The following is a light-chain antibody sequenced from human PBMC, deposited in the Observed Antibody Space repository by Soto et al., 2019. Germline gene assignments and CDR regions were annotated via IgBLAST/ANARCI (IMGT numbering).Light chain of an antibody. CDR3: QQYGSSRT. J-gene: IGKJ5*01. V-gene: IGKV3-20*01. CDR2: GVS. Sequence: EIVLTQSPGTLSLSPGERATLSCRASQSVSSNYLAWYQQKPGQAPRLLIYGVSSIATGITDRFSGSGSGTAFTLTISRPEPGDFSVYYCQQYGSSRTFGQGTRLEIK. CDR1: QSVSSNY.